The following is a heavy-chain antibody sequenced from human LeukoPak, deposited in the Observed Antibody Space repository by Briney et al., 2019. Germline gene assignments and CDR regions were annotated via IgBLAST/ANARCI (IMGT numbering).Heavy chain of an antibody. D-gene: IGHD5-18*01. CDR3: ARVYNYGLDY. V-gene: IGHV3-11*06. J-gene: IGHJ4*02. Sequence: GGSLRLSCAASGFAFSDYYMSWIRQAPGKGLEWVSYISSSSSYTNYADSVKGRFTISRDYAKNSLYLQMNSLRGEDTAVYYCARVYNYGLDYWGQGTLVTVSS. CDR2: ISSSSSYT. CDR1: GFAFSDYY.